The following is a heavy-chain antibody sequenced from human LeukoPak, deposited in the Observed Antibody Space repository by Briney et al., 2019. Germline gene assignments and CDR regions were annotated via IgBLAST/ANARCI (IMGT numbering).Heavy chain of an antibody. Sequence: PSETLSLTCTVSGGSISSYYRSWIRQPPGKGLEWIGYIYYSGSTNYNPSLKSRVTISVDTSKNQFSLKLSSVTAADTAVYYCARQDSSGYFNWFDPWGQGTLVTVSS. V-gene: IGHV4-59*01. CDR2: IYYSGST. CDR3: ARQDSSGYFNWFDP. J-gene: IGHJ5*02. D-gene: IGHD3-22*01. CDR1: GGSISSYY.